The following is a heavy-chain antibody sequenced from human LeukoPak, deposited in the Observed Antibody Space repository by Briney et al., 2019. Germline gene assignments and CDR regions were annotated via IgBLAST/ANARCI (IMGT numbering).Heavy chain of an antibody. Sequence: GRSLRLSCAASGFTFSSYGMHWVRQAPGKGLEWVAVIWYDGSNKYYADSVKGRFTISRDNSKNTLYLQMNSLRAEDTAVYYCALHCTNGVCFGEGILDYWGQGTLVTVSS. CDR1: GFTFSSYG. D-gene: IGHD2-8*01. CDR3: ALHCTNGVCFGEGILDY. V-gene: IGHV3-33*01. CDR2: IWYDGSNK. J-gene: IGHJ4*02.